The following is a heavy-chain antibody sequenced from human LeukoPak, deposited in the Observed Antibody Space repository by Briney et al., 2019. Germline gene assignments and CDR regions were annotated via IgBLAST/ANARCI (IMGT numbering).Heavy chain of an antibody. Sequence: GGSLRLSCAASGFTFSSYSMNWVRQAPGKGLEWVSSISSSSSYIYYADSVKGRFTISRDNAKNSLYLQMNSLRAEDTAVYYCAKGRIAAAGKIGYWGQGTLVTVSS. CDR2: ISSSSSYI. D-gene: IGHD6-13*01. V-gene: IGHV3-21*01. CDR1: GFTFSSYS. J-gene: IGHJ4*02. CDR3: AKGRIAAAGKIGY.